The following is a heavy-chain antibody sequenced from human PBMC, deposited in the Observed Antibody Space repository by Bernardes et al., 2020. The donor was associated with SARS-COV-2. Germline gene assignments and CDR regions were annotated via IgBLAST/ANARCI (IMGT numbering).Heavy chain of an antibody. CDR3: ARGSLQFLFTQRYFFDH. Sequence: TLSLTCAVYGGAFMGYSWTWIRQPPGKGLEWIGEINRSGNTNYNPSLKSRVTISVDTSKNQFSLRLYSVTGADTAVYYCARGSLQFLFTQRYFFDHWGQGTLVTVSS. CDR1: GGAFMGYS. V-gene: IGHV4-34*01. CDR2: INRSGNT. J-gene: IGHJ4*02. D-gene: IGHD3-3*01.